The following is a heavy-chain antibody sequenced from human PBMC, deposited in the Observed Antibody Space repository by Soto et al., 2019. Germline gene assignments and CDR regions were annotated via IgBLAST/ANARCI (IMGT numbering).Heavy chain of an antibody. CDR2: ISQDESAK. V-gene: IGHV3-7*01. Sequence: EVQLVESGGDLVQAGGSLRLSCVASGFTFSSSWMTWVRQAPGKGLEWVASISQDESAKYYLDSVKGRFTISRDNAKNSLYLQMNSLRVEDTAVYYCARTVSLGELWGQGTLVTVSS. CDR3: ARTVSLGEL. D-gene: IGHD3-10*01. CDR1: GFTFSSSW. J-gene: IGHJ4*02.